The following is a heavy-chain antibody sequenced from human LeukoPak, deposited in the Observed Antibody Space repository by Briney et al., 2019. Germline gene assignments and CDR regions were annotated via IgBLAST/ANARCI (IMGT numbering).Heavy chain of an antibody. Sequence: GGSLRLSCAASGFTFSSYSMNWVRQAPGKGLEWVSSISSSSSYIYYADSVKGRFTISRDNAKNSLYLQMNSLRAEDTAVCYCARDRGSYYFDYWGQGTLVTVSS. CDR3: ARDRGSYYFDY. J-gene: IGHJ4*02. D-gene: IGHD1-26*01. V-gene: IGHV3-21*01. CDR1: GFTFSSYS. CDR2: ISSSSSYI.